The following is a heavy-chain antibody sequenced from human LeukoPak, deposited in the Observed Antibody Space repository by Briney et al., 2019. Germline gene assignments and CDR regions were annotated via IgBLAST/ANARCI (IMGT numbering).Heavy chain of an antibody. CDR3: ARWTVGATGFDY. J-gene: IGHJ4*02. Sequence: PSETLSLTCAVSGYSISSDYYWSWIRQPPGKGLEWIGYIYYSGSTYYNPSLKSRVTISVDTSKNQFSLKLSSVTAADTAVYYCARWTVGATGFDYWGQGTLVTVSS. V-gene: IGHV4-30-4*08. D-gene: IGHD1-26*01. CDR2: IYYSGST. CDR1: GYSISSDYY.